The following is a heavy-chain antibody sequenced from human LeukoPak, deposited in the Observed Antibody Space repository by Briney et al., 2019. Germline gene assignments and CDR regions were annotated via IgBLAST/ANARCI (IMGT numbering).Heavy chain of an antibody. CDR2: SDPEDGET. CDR3: AGGGCSSTSCYTGMDV. CDR1: GYTLTELS. D-gene: IGHD2-2*02. Sequence: ASVKVSCKVSGYTLTELSMHWVRQAPGKGLEWMGGSDPEDGETIYAQKFQGRVTMTEDTSTDTAYMELSSLRSEDTAVYYCAGGGCSSTSCYTGMDVWGKGTTVTVSS. J-gene: IGHJ6*04. V-gene: IGHV1-24*01.